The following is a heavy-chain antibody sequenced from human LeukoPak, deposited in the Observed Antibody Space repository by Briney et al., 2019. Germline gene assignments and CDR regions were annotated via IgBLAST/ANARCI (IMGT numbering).Heavy chain of an antibody. Sequence: SQTLSLTCAISGDSVSRTNAAWNWIRQSPSRGLEWLGRTYYRTRWYSDSAVSVKSRIIINPDTSKNQFSLQLNSMTPEDTAVYYCARGGFGMIVASFDQWGQGTPVTVSS. CDR3: ARGGFGMIVASFDQ. V-gene: IGHV6-1*01. CDR1: GDSVSRTNAA. J-gene: IGHJ4*02. D-gene: IGHD3-22*01. CDR2: TYYRTRWYS.